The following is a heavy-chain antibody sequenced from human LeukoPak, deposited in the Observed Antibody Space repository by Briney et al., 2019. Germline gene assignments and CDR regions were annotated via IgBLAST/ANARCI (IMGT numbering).Heavy chain of an antibody. D-gene: IGHD4-17*01. Sequence: PSETLSLTCTVSGASISTYFWSWIRQPPGKGLEWIGEINHSGSTNYNPSLKSRVTISVDTSKNQFSLKLSSVTAADTAVYYCARGVTTGPWGQGTLVTVSS. CDR3: ARGVTTGP. V-gene: IGHV4-34*01. CDR2: INHSGST. J-gene: IGHJ5*02. CDR1: GASISTYF.